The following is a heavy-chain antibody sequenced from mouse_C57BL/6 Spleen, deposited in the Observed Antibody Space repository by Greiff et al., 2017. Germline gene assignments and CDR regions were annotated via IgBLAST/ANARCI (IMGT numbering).Heavy chain of an antibody. J-gene: IGHJ2*01. CDR3: ARSGIYYGNEYYFDY. Sequence: QVQLQQSGPELVKPGASVKISCKASGYAFSSSWMNWVKQRPGKGLGWIGRIYPGDGDTNYNGKFKGKATLTADKSSSTAYMQLSSLTSEDSAVYFCARSGIYYGNEYYFDYWGQGTTLTVSS. CDR1: GYAFSSSW. V-gene: IGHV1-82*01. D-gene: IGHD2-1*01. CDR2: IYPGDGDT.